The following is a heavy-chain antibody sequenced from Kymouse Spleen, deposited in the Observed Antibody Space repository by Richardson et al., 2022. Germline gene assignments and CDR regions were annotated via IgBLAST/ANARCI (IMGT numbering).Heavy chain of an antibody. J-gene: IGHJ6*02. Sequence: EVQLVESGGGLVKPGGSLRLSCAASGFTFSSYSMNWVRQAPGKGLEWVSSISSSSSYIYYADSVKGRFTISRDNAKNSLYLQMNSLRAEDTAVYYCARVDFWSGYSPYYYYYGMDVWGQGTTVTVSS. CDR2: ISSSSSYI. V-gene: IGHV3-21*03. CDR1: GFTFSSYS. D-gene: IGHD3-3*01. CDR3: ARVDFWSGYSPYYYYYGMDV.